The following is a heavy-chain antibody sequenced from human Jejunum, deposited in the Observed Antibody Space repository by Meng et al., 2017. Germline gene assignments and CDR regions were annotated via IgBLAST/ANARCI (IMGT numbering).Heavy chain of an antibody. CDR3: ARDWGDVRGGFDF. Sequence: QLQHAGPGLGKPRQTLTLTCAMSGDSVSSNSAAWNWIRQSPSRGLEWLGRTYYRSKYYNDYALSVKSRITINPDTSKNQFSLQLNSVTPEDTAIYYCARDWGDVRGGFDFWGQGTLVTVSS. CDR1: GDSVSSNSAA. D-gene: IGHD3-10*02. CDR2: TYYRSKYYN. J-gene: IGHJ4*02. V-gene: IGHV6-1*01.